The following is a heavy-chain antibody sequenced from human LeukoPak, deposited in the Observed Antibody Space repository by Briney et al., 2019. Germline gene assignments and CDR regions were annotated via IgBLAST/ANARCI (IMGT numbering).Heavy chain of an antibody. V-gene: IGHV3-23*01. J-gene: IGHJ4*02. Sequence: PGGSLRLSCAASGFTFSSYAMSWVRQAPGKGLEWVSAISGSGGSTYYADSVKGRFTISRDNSKNTLYLQMNSLRAEYTAVYYCAKLKTIFGVVIDYWGQGTLVTASS. D-gene: IGHD3-3*01. CDR2: ISGSGGST. CDR1: GFTFSSYA. CDR3: AKLKTIFGVVIDY.